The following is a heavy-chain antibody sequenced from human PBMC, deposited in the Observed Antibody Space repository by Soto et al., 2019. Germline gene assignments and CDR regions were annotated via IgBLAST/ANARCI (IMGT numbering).Heavy chain of an antibody. CDR1: GYTFTGYY. J-gene: IGHJ6*02. CDR2: INPNSGGT. D-gene: IGHD6-19*01. Sequence: ASVKVSCKASGYTFTGYYMHWVRQAPGQGLEWMGWINPNSGGTNYAQKFQGWVTMTWDTSISTAYMELSRLRSDDTAVYYCARGLPGIAVAGPISGMDVWGQGTTVTVSS. CDR3: ARGLPGIAVAGPISGMDV. V-gene: IGHV1-2*04.